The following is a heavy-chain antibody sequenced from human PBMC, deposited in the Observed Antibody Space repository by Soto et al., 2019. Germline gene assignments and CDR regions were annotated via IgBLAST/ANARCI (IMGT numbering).Heavy chain of an antibody. D-gene: IGHD7-27*01. CDR2: IYYSGST. J-gene: IGHJ4*02. Sequence: SETLALSCTVSGGSISRSSYYWGWIRQPPGKGLEWIGSIYYSGSTYYNPSLKSRVTISVDTSKNQFSLKLSSVTAADTAVYYCARHAGLSLTGLDYWGQGTLVTVSS. V-gene: IGHV4-39*01. CDR3: ARHAGLSLTGLDY. CDR1: GGSISRSSYY.